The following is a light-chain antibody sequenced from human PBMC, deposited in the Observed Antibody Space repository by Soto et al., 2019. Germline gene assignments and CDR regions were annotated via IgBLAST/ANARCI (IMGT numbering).Light chain of an antibody. V-gene: IGKV3-20*01. Sequence: EIVMTQSPGPLSLSPGERATLSCRASQSVSSSYLAWYQQKPGQAPRLLIYGASIMATGIPDRFSGSGSGTDFTLTISRLKPEDVAVYYCQQYVSSLITVGQETRLEIK. CDR2: GAS. J-gene: IGKJ5*01. CDR3: QQYVSSLIT. CDR1: QSVSSSY.